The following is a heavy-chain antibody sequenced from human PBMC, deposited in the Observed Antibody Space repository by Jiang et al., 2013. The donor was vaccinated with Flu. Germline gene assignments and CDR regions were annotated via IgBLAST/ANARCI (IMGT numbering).Heavy chain of an antibody. CDR3: AGSHRGLEYSSGWYVLDY. D-gene: IGHD6-19*01. J-gene: IGHJ4*02. CDR2: INAGNGNT. Sequence: GAEVKKPGASVKVSCKASGYTFTSYAMHWVRQAPGQRLEWMGWINAGNGNTKYSQKFQGRVTITRDTSASTAYMELSSLRSEDTAVYYCAGSHRGLEYSSGWYVLDYWGQGTLVTVSS. CDR1: GYTFTSYA. V-gene: IGHV1-3*01.